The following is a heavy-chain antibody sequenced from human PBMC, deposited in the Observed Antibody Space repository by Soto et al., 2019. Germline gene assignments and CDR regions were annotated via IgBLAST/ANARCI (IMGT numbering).Heavy chain of an antibody. D-gene: IGHD3-16*01. CDR3: AKGGSFDI. CDR2: ITSDVNYK. V-gene: IGHV3-30*18. CDR1: GFAFSTYG. Sequence: LRLSCAASGFAFSTYGLHWVRQAPGKELEWVAIITSDVNYKYYADSVKGRFTISRDNSKNTLFLQMNSLRAEDTAVYYCAKGGSFDIRGQGTLVTVSS. J-gene: IGHJ4*02.